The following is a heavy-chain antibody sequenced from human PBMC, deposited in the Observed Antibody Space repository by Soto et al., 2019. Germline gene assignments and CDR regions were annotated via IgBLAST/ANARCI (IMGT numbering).Heavy chain of an antibody. Sequence: GGSLRLSCRASGFTFSDFAMSWVRQAPGKGLEWVSSISSNGNYIYYADSMKGRFTISRDNAEKSLYLQMNSLRGEDTAVYYCARGTHYYDSIGYSHFFDYWGQGTLVTVS. CDR1: GFTFSDFA. D-gene: IGHD3-22*01. CDR2: ISSNGNYI. CDR3: ARGTHYYDSIGYSHFFDY. J-gene: IGHJ4*02. V-gene: IGHV3-21*01.